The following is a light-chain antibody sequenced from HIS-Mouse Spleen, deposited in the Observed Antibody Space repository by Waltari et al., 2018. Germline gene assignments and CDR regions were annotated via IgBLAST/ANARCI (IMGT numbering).Light chain of an antibody. J-gene: IGKJ1*01. Sequence: DIQLTQYPSFLSASVGDRVTITCRASQGISSYLAWYHQKPGKAPKILIYAASTLQSGVPSRCIGSGSATEFTLTISSLLPDDFVTYYCQQLNSYPPTFGQGTKVEIK. CDR1: QGISSY. CDR2: AAS. CDR3: QQLNSYPPT. V-gene: IGKV1-9*01.